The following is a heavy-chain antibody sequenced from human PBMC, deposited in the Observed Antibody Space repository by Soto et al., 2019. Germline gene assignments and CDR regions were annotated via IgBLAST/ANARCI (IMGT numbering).Heavy chain of an antibody. CDR3: ARSLTTVVTPGYYYGMDV. Sequence: TGESLKISCKGSGYSLTSYWIGWVRQMPGKGLEWMGIIYPGDSDTRYSPSFQGQVTISADKSISTAYLQWSSLKASDTAMYYCARSLTTVVTPGYYYGMDVWGQGTTVTVSS. CDR1: GYSLTSYW. CDR2: IYPGDSDT. D-gene: IGHD4-17*01. V-gene: IGHV5-51*01. J-gene: IGHJ6*02.